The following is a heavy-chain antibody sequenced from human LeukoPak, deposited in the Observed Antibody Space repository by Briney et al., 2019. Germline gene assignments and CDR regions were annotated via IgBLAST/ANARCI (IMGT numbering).Heavy chain of an antibody. J-gene: IGHJ6*03. CDR1: GGSINSYF. D-gene: IGHD2-15*01. V-gene: IGHV4-59*01. Sequence: ASETLSLTCSVSGGSINSYFWSWIRQPPGKGLEWVGYISGNGSTNYNPSLKSRLALSVDTSKNQFSLKLSSVTAADTAVYYCSRRAPGYCSGLTCHYYFYMDVWGKGTTVTVSS. CDR3: SRRAPGYCSGLTCHYYFYMDV. CDR2: ISGNGST.